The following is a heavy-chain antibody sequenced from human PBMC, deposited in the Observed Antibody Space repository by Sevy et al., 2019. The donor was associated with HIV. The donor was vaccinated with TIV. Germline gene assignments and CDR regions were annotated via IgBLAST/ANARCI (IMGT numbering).Heavy chain of an antibody. J-gene: IGHJ4*02. D-gene: IGHD3-10*01. CDR2: ISWDAKKT. CDR3: AKDIPGYSGFDH. CDR1: GFTFDDYT. V-gene: IGHV3-43*01. Sequence: GGSLRLSCAASGFTFDDYTLHWVRQVPGKGLVWVFFISWDAKKTDYADSVEGRFSVSRDNRKSSLYLQMISLRSEDTAVYFCAKDIPGYSGFDHWGQGTLVTVSS.